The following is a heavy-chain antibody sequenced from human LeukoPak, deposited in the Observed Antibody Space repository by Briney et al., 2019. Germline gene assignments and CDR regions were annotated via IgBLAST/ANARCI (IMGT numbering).Heavy chain of an antibody. Sequence: SETLSLTCTVSGGCISSYYWSWIRQPAGKGLEWIGRIYTSGSTSYNPSLKSRVTMSIDTSKNQFSLKLSSVTAADTAVYYCARARFGSVSSFDCWGQGTLVTVS. CDR2: IYTSGST. V-gene: IGHV4-4*07. CDR1: GGCISSYY. CDR3: ARARFGSVSSFDC. J-gene: IGHJ4*02. D-gene: IGHD2-8*02.